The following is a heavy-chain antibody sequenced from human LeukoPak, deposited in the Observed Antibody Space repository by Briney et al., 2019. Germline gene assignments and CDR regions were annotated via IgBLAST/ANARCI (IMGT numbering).Heavy chain of an antibody. CDR2: ICFDGSNK. V-gene: IGHV3-33*01. CDR3: VREAVPHTLNRFDP. CDR1: GFTFSSYG. Sequence: PGRSLRLSCAASGFTFSSYGMHWVRQAPGKGLEWVAVICFDGSNKYYADSVKGRFTISRDSSKNTLYLQMNSLRAEDTAVYYCVREAVPHTLNRFDPWGQGTLVTVSS. J-gene: IGHJ5*02. D-gene: IGHD1-1*01.